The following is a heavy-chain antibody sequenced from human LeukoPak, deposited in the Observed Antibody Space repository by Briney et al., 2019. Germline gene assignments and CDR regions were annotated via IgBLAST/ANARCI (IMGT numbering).Heavy chain of an antibody. Sequence: ASVKVSCKASGYTFTSYGISWVRQAPGQGLEWMGWISAYNGNTNYAQKLQGRVTMTTDTSTSTAYMELRSLRSDDTAVYYCARDHYYYDSGHHLDVWGQGTTVTVSS. CDR2: ISAYNGNT. CDR3: ARDHYYYDSGHHLDV. D-gene: IGHD3-22*01. J-gene: IGHJ6*02. CDR1: GYTFTSYG. V-gene: IGHV1-18*01.